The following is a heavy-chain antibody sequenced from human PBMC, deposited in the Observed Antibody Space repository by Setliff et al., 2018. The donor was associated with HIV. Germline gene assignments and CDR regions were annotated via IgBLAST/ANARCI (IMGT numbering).Heavy chain of an antibody. CDR2: MNPNSGNT. D-gene: IGHD6-19*01. J-gene: IGHJ6*03. CDR1: GYTFTSCD. CDR3: ARGAWYTSGWYSSRYLDV. Sequence: ASVKVSCRASGYTFTSCDINWVRQATGQGLEWMGWMNPNSGNTGYAQKFRGRVTMTRDTSIKTAYMELSSLRSEDTAVYYCARGAWYTSGWYSSRYLDVWGKGTTVTVSS. V-gene: IGHV1-8*02.